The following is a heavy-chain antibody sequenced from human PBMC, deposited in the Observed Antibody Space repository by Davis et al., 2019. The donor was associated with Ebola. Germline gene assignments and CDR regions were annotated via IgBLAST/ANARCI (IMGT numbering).Heavy chain of an antibody. CDR2: ISYDGSNK. Sequence: GESLKISCAASGFTFSSYAMHWVRQAPGKGLEWVAVISYDGSNKYYADSVKGRFTISRDNSKNSLYLQMNSLRAEDTAVYYCARGHSNGGGNSEYFDYWGQGTLVTVSS. D-gene: IGHD4-23*01. CDR1: GFTFSSYA. J-gene: IGHJ4*02. V-gene: IGHV3-30-3*01. CDR3: ARGHSNGGGNSEYFDY.